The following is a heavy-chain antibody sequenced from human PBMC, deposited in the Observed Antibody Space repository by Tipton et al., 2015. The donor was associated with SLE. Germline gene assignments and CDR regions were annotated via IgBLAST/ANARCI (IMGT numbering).Heavy chain of an antibody. CDR3: AREGGSYYPSYYFDY. D-gene: IGHD1-26*01. CDR1: AFRFSSYW. V-gene: IGHV3-7*01. J-gene: IGHJ4*02. CDR2: IKQDGGEQ. Sequence: GSLRLSCAASAFRFSSYWMNWVRQGPGKGLEWVTNIKQDGGEQNYVDSVKGRLIISRDNAKNALYLQMNNLRAEDTAVYYCAREGGSYYPSYYFDYWGQGTLVTVSS.